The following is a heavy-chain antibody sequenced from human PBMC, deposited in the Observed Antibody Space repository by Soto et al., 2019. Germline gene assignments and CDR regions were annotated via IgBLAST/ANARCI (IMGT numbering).Heavy chain of an antibody. CDR1: GGSISSGGYY. Sequence: QVQLQESGPGLVKHSQTLSLTCTVSGGSISSGGYYWSWIRQHPGKGLEWIGYIYYTGSTYYNPYFECRVTIAVDSSKSRFSLKLSSVTAADRAVYYCARGGDSSSSWAFAFWGQGTMVTVSS. CDR2: IYYTGST. J-gene: IGHJ3*01. D-gene: IGHD6-6*01. CDR3: ARGGDSSSSWAFAF. V-gene: IGHV4-31*03.